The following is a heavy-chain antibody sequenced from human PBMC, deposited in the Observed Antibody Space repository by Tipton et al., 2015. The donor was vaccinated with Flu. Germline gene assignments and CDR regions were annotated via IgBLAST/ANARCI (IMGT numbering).Heavy chain of an antibody. Sequence: SLRLSCAASGFTFSDYYMSWVRQAPGKGLEWIAYISSSSESIYYADSVKGRFTISRDNAKNSLYLQMISLRAEDTAVYYCARYPGGWQLVLDYWGQGTLVTVSS. J-gene: IGHJ4*02. D-gene: IGHD4-23*01. CDR1: GFTFSDYY. CDR2: ISSSSESI. V-gene: IGHV3-11*01. CDR3: ARYPGGWQLVLDY.